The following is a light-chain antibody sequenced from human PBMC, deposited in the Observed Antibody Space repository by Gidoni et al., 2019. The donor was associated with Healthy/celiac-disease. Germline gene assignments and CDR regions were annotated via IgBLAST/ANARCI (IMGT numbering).Light chain of an antibody. Sequence: DIQLTPSPSSLSASVGDRITITCRASKSISSYLNWYQQKPGKAPKLLIYAASSLQSGVPSRFSGSGSGTEFTITISSMQHEDFATYYCQQSDSTTPYTFGQGTKLEIK. V-gene: IGKV1-39*01. CDR2: AAS. CDR3: QQSDSTTPYT. J-gene: IGKJ2*01. CDR1: KSISSY.